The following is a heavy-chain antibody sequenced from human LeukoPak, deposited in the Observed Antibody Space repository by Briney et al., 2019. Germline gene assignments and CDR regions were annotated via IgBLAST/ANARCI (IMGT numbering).Heavy chain of an antibody. J-gene: IGHJ5*02. V-gene: IGHV4-34*01. CDR2: INHSGST. CDR3: ARGGVFDVVVPAANRTNWFDP. CDR1: GWSFSGYY. Sequence: SETLSLTCAVYGWSFSGYYWSWIRQPPGKGLEWIGEINHSGSTNYNPSIKSRVTISVDTSKNQFSLKLSSVTAADTAVYYCARGGVFDVVVPAANRTNWFDPWGQGTLVTVSS. D-gene: IGHD2-2*01.